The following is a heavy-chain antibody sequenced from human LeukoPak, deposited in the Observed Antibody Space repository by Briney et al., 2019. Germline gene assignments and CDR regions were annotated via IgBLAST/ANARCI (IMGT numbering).Heavy chain of an antibody. CDR2: ISGSGGST. J-gene: IGHJ4*02. CDR3: AKDANSYSGYGFYFDY. V-gene: IGHV3-23*01. D-gene: IGHD5-12*01. Sequence: GGSLRLSCAASGFTFSSYAMSWVRQAPGKGLEWVSAISGSGGSTYYADSVKGRFTISRDNSKNTLYLQMNSLRAEDTAVYYCAKDANSYSGYGFYFDYWGQGTLVPVSS. CDR1: GFTFSSYA.